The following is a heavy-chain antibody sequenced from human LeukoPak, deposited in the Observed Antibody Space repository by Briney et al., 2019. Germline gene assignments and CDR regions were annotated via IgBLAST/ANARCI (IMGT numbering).Heavy chain of an antibody. CDR1: GFTFSSYS. Sequence: GGSLRLSCAASGFTFSSYSMNWVRQAPGKGLEWVSSISSSSSYIYYADSVKGRFTISRDNAKNSLYLQMNSLRAEDTAVNYCARDYDDSSGYNPWGQGTLVTVSS. V-gene: IGHV3-21*01. D-gene: IGHD3-22*01. CDR2: ISSSSSYI. J-gene: IGHJ5*02. CDR3: ARDYDDSSGYNP.